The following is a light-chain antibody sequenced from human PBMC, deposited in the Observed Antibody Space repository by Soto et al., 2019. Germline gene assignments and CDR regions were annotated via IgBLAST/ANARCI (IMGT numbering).Light chain of an antibody. CDR3: QVSAVSPTP. CDR1: QSVGSNY. CDR2: GAS. V-gene: IGKV3-20*01. J-gene: IGKJ5*01. Sequence: LTSSAGNECISPEERATLCCSGSQSVGSNYLAWYQQKPGQAPRLLIYGASTRATGIPDRFRGSGSGTDFALTICRLKPEDFAGYCCQVSAVSPTPFGEGTRLEIK.